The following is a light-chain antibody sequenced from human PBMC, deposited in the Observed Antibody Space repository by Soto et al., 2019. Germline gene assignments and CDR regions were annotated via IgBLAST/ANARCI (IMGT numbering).Light chain of an antibody. V-gene: IGKV3-15*01. J-gene: IGKJ2*01. CDR3: QQGHNWPLT. CDR1: QSISSE. CDR2: GAS. Sequence: EIVMTQSPATLSVSPGESATLSCRASQSISSELAWDQQKPGQLPRLLIYGASTRATGVPARFTGSGSGSDFTLTISGLQSEDFAVYYCQQGHNWPLTFGQGTRLEI.